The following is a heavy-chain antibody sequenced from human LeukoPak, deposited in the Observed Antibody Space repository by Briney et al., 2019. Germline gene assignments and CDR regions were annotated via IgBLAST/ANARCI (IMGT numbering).Heavy chain of an antibody. CDR3: ARGGSSGWYVDY. D-gene: IGHD6-19*01. CDR2: MNPNSGNT. J-gene: IGHJ4*02. V-gene: IGHV1-8*01. CDR1: GYTFTSYD. Sequence: ASVKVSCKASGYTFTSYDIHWVRQATGQGLAWMGWMNPNSGNTGYAQKFQGRVTMTRNTSISTAYMELSSLRSEDTAVYYCARGGSSGWYVDYWGQGTLVTVSS.